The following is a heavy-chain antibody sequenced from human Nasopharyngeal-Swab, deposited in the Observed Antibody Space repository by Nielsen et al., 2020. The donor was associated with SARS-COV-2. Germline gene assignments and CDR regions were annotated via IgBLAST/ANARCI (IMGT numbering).Heavy chain of an antibody. CDR3: ARDTRMSYYYYYGMDV. Sequence: ASVKVSCKASGYTFTSYDISWVRQATGQGLEWMGWMNPNSGNTGYAQKFQGRVTMTRNTSISTAYMELSSLRSEDTAVYYCARDTRMSYYYYYGMDVWGQGTTVTVSS. CDR2: MNPNSGNT. J-gene: IGHJ6*02. V-gene: IGHV1-8*01. D-gene: IGHD2-15*01. CDR1: GYTFTSYD.